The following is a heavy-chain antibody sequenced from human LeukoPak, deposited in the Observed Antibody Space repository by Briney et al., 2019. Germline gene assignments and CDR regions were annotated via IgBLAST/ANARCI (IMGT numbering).Heavy chain of an antibody. D-gene: IGHD3-10*01. J-gene: IGHJ5*02. CDR3: ARDLHYYGSGSSPFA. CDR1: GFTFSSYG. CDR2: ISSSSSYI. Sequence: GGSLRLSCAASGFTFSSYGMNWVRQAPGKGLEWVSSISSSSSYIYYADSVKGRFTISRDNAKSSPYLQMNSLRAEDTAVYYCARDLHYYGSGSSPFAWGQGTLVTVSS. V-gene: IGHV3-21*01.